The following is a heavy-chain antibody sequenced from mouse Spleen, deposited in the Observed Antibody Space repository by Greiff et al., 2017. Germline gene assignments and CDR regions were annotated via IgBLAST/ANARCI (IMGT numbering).Heavy chain of an antibody. V-gene: IGHV1-81*01. CDR1: GYTFTSYG. Sequence: QVQLQQSGAELARPGASVKLSCKASGYTFTSYGISWVKQRPGQGLEWIGEIYPRSGNTYYNEKFKGKATLTADKSSSTAYMELRSLTSEDSAVYFCASTTVVEGYYAMDYWGQGTSVTVSS. CDR3: ASTTVVEGYYAMDY. J-gene: IGHJ4*01. D-gene: IGHD1-1*01. CDR2: IYPRSGNT.